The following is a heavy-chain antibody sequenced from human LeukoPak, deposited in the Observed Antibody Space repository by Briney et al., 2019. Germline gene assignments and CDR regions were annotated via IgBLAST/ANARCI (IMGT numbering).Heavy chain of an antibody. V-gene: IGHV4-4*07. CDR2: IYTSGST. Sequence: SETLSLTCTVSGGSISSSYWSWIRQPAGQGLEWIGRIYTSGSTNCNPSLKSRVTMSIDTSKKPLSLKLSSVTAADTAVYYCARTMAAAANSYYYYYMHVWGKGTTVTVSS. CDR3: ARTMAAAANSYYYYYMHV. J-gene: IGHJ6*03. D-gene: IGHD6-25*01. CDR1: GGSISSSY.